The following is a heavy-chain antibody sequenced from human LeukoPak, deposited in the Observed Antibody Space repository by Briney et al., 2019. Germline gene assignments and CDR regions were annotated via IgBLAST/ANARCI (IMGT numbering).Heavy chain of an antibody. CDR2: INPSGGST. J-gene: IGHJ4*02. CDR1: GYTFTSYY. V-gene: IGHV1-46*01. CDR3: AREGGVPTHFDY. Sequence: GASVKVTCKASGYTFTSYYMHWVRQAPGQGLEWMGIINPSGGSTSYAQKFQGRVTMTRDTSTSTVYMELSSLRSEDTAVCYCAREGGVPTHFDYWGQGTLVTVSS.